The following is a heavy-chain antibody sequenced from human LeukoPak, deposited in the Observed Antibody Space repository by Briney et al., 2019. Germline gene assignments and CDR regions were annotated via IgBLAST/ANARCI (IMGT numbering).Heavy chain of an antibody. Sequence: GGSLRLSCAASGFTFSGSAMHWVRQASGKGLEWVGRIRSKANSYATAYAASVKGRFTISRDDSKNTAYLQMNSLKTEDTAVYYCTSNYDSSGQNGGDAFDIWGQGQWPPPLQ. CDR2: IRSKANSYAT. CDR1: GFTFSGSA. V-gene: IGHV3-73*01. D-gene: IGHD3-22*01. CDR3: TSNYDSSGQNGGDAFDI. J-gene: IGHJ3*02.